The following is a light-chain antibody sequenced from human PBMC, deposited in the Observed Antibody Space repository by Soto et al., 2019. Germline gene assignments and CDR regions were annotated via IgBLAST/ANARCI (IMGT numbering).Light chain of an antibody. J-gene: IGKJ3*01. CDR2: AAS. CDR3: LQDYDYPFT. V-gene: IGKV1-6*01. Sequence: AIQMTQSPSSLSASVGDRVTITCRASHDIRSDLGWYQQKPGKAPKLLIYAASSLHSGVPSRFSGSGSATDFTLTISSLQPEDFGTYFCLQDYDYPFTFGPGTKVDI. CDR1: HDIRSD.